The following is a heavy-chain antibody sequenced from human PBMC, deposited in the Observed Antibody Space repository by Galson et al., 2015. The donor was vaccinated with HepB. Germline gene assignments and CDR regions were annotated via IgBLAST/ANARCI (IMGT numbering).Heavy chain of an antibody. CDR2: IIPILGIA. V-gene: IGHV1-69*10. J-gene: IGHJ6*03. Sequence: SVKVSCKASGGTFSSYAISWVRQAPGQGLEWMGGIIPILGIANYAQKFQGRVTITADKSTSTAYMELSSLRSEDTAVYYCARGLIVVVPAAMPADYYYYYMDVWGKGTTVTVSS. CDR3: ARGLIVVVPAAMPADYYYYYMDV. D-gene: IGHD2-2*01. CDR1: GGTFSSYA.